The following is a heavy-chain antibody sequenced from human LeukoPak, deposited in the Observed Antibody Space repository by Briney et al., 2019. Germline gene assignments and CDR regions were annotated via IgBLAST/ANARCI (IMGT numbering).Heavy chain of an antibody. D-gene: IGHD1-1*01. CDR2: IYPGDPDT. CDR1: GYSFTSYW. V-gene: IGHV5-51*01. Sequence: GESLKISCKGSGYSFTSYWIGWVRQMPGKGLEWMGIIYPGDPDTRYSPSFQGQVTISVDKSISIAYLQWSSLKASDTAMYYCGRRKGSWNEFDPWGQGTLVTVSS. J-gene: IGHJ5*02. CDR3: GRRKGSWNEFDP.